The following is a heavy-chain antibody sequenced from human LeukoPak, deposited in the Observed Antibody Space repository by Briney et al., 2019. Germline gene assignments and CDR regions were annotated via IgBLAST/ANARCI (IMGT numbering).Heavy chain of an antibody. D-gene: IGHD3-3*01. CDR3: ATSTIFGVVPLGY. CDR2: INPNSCGT. Sequence: GASVKVSCKASGYTFTGYYMHWVRQAPGQGLEWMGWINPNSCGTNYAQKFQGRVTMTRDTSISTAYVELSRLRSDDTAVYYCATSTIFGVVPLGYWGQGTLVTVSS. V-gene: IGHV1-2*02. CDR1: GYTFTGYY. J-gene: IGHJ4*02.